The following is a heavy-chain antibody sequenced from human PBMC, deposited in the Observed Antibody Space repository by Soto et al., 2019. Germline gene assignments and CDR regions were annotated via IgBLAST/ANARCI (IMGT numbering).Heavy chain of an antibody. CDR3: ARVKYYGSGSYYNLNWFDP. D-gene: IGHD3-10*01. CDR1: GGSFSGYY. Sequence: QVQLQQWGAGLLKPSETLSLTCAVYGGSFSGYYWSWIRQPPGKGLEWIGEINHSGSTNYNPSLKSRVTISVDTSKNQFPLKLSSVTAADTAVYYCARVKYYGSGSYYNLNWFDPWGQGTLVTVSS. J-gene: IGHJ5*02. V-gene: IGHV4-34*01. CDR2: INHSGST.